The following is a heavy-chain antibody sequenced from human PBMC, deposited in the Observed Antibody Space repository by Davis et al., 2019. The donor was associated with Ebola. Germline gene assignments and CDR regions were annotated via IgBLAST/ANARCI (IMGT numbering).Heavy chain of an antibody. Sequence: SETLSLTCAISGDSVSSNGAAWNWIRQSPSRGLEWLGRTYYRSKWNNDYAVSVKSRIIIKSDTSKNQFSLQLNSVTPEDTAVYYCARGAVTTLLNWGQGTLVTVSS. CDR1: GDSVSSNGAA. CDR2: TYYRSKWNN. CDR3: ARGAVTTLLN. V-gene: IGHV6-1*01. D-gene: IGHD4-17*01. J-gene: IGHJ4*02.